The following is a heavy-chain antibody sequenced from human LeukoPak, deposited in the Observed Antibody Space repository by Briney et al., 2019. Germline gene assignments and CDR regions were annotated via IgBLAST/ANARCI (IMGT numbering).Heavy chain of an antibody. D-gene: IGHD6-19*01. CDR2: ISGSGGST. Sequence: PGGSLRLSCAASGFTLSSYAMSWVRQAPGKGLEWVSAISGSGGSTYYADSVKGRFTISRDNSKNTLYLQMNSLRAEDTAVYYCAKSSGSSGWSPADYWGQGTLVTVSS. V-gene: IGHV3-23*01. CDR1: GFTLSSYA. CDR3: AKSSGSSGWSPADY. J-gene: IGHJ4*02.